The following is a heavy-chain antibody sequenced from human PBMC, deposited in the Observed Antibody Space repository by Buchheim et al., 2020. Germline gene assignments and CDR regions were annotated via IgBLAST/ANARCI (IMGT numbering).Heavy chain of an antibody. D-gene: IGHD3-22*01. Sequence: EVQLVESGGGLVQPGGFLRLSCAASGFTFSSYWIHWVRQAPGKGLEWVSRINPDGSSTSYADSVKGRFTISRDNADNRLYLQMISLRAEDTAVYYCATTYDRSWFNWGQGTL. J-gene: IGHJ4*02. V-gene: IGHV3-74*01. CDR1: GFTFSSYW. CDR3: ATTYDRSWFN. CDR2: INPDGSST.